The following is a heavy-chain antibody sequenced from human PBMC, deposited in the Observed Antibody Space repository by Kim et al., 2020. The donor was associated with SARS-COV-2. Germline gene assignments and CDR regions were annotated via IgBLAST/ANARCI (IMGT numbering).Heavy chain of an antibody. J-gene: IGHJ5*02. CDR3: ARELIVVVPRDGNWFDP. CDR1: GFTFSSYA. CDR2: ISYDGSNK. Sequence: GGSLRLSCAASGFTFSSYAMHWVRQAPGKGLEWVAVISYDGSNKYYADSVKGRFTISRDNSKNTLYLQMNSLRAEDTAVYYCARELIVVVPRDGNWFDP. D-gene: IGHD2-2*01. V-gene: IGHV3-30*04.